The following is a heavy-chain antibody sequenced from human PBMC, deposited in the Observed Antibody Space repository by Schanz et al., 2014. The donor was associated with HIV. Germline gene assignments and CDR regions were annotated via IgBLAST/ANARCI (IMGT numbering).Heavy chain of an antibody. CDR2: ISGSSDAV. D-gene: IGHD3-3*01. Sequence: MQLLESGGGLVQPGGSLRLSCAASGFTFSDHYISWIRLVPGKGLEWVSFISGSSDAVFYADSVKGRFTVSRDNTKNLLFLQMNSLSAADTAVYFCARARFGDWGQGTLVTVSS. CDR1: GFTFSDHY. J-gene: IGHJ4*03. CDR3: ARARFGD. V-gene: IGHV3-11*01.